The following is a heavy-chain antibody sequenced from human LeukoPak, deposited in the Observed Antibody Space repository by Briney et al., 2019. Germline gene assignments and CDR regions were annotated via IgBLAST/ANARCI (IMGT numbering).Heavy chain of an antibody. J-gene: IGHJ3*02. D-gene: IGHD3-10*01. CDR1: GFTFRDYW. CDR2: IKHDGSET. V-gene: IGHV3-7*01. Sequence: GGSLRLSCATSGFTFRDYWMSWVRQAPGKGLEWVANIKHDGSETYYVDSVKGRFTISRDNAKNSLYLQMNSLRAEDTAVYYCARDRIRQFPGGAFDIWGQGTMVTVSS. CDR3: ARDRIRQFPGGAFDI.